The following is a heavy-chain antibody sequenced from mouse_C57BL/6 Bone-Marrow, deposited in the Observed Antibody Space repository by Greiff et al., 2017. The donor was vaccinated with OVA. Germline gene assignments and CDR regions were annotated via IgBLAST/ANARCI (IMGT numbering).Heavy chain of an antibody. CDR1: GYTFTDYE. Sequence: VKLMESGAELVRPGASVTLSCKASGYTFTDYEMHWVKQTPVHGLEWIGAIDPETGGTAYNQKFKGKAILTADKSSSTAYMELRSLTSEDSAVYYCTNGSFAYWGQGTLVTVSA. CDR3: TNGSFAY. CDR2: IDPETGGT. V-gene: IGHV1-15*01. J-gene: IGHJ3*01. D-gene: IGHD1-1*02.